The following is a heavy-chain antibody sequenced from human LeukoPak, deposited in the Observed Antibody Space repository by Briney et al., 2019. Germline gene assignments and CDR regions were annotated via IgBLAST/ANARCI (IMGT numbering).Heavy chain of an antibody. V-gene: IGHV3-7*04. CDR3: ARDRDSRWDFDL. CDR1: GFTFSTYW. Sequence: GGSLRLSCAASGFTFSTYWMTWVRQAPGKGLEWVANIKQDGSEKYYVDSVKGRFTLSRDNAKNSLYLQMNSLRADDTAVYYCARDRDSRWDFDLWGRGTLVTISS. D-gene: IGHD3-22*01. J-gene: IGHJ2*01. CDR2: IKQDGSEK.